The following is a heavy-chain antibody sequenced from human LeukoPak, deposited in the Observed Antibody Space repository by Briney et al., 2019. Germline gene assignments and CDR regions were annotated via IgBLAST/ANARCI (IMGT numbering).Heavy chain of an antibody. Sequence: GGSLRLSCAASGFTFSGYWMSWVRQAPGKGLEWVANIKQDGSEKYYVDSVKGRFTISRDNAKNSLYLQMNSLRAEDTAVYYCASLKAWSSTNSDAFDIWGQGTMVTVSS. CDR1: GFTFSGYW. CDR2: IKQDGSEK. J-gene: IGHJ3*02. CDR3: ASLKAWSSTNSDAFDI. V-gene: IGHV3-7*01. D-gene: IGHD2-2*01.